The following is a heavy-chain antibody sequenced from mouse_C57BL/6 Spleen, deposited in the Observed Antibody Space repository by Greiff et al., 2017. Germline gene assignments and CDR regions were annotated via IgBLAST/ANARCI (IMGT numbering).Heavy chain of an antibody. CDR3: ARLGSNYYAMDY. CDR2: INPSTGGT. CDR1: GYSFTGYY. Sequence: EVQLQQSGPELVKPGASVKISCKASGYSFTGYYMNWVKQSPEKSLEWIGEINPSTGGTTYNQKFKAKATLTVDKSSSTAYMQLKSLTSEDSAVYYGARLGSNYYAMDYWGQGTSVTVSS. V-gene: IGHV1-42*01. J-gene: IGHJ4*01. D-gene: IGHD2-5*01.